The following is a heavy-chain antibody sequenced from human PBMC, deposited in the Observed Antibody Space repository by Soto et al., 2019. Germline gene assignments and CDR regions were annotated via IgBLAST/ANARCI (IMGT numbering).Heavy chain of an antibody. J-gene: IGHJ4*02. V-gene: IGHV4-30-4*01. CDR2: IYYNGRT. CDR3: ARDRSNSPDYFDY. Sequence: NPSETLSLTCTVSGGSISSDDYYWSWIRQPPGKGLEWIGYIYYNGRTDYNPSLKSRVIISIDTSKNQFSLNLNSVSAADTAVYYCARDRSNSPDYFDYWGQGTLVTVSS. D-gene: IGHD6-6*01. CDR1: GGSISSDDYY.